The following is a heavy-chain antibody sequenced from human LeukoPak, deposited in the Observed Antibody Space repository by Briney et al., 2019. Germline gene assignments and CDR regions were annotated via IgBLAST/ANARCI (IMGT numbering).Heavy chain of an antibody. D-gene: IGHD3-22*01. CDR1: TFIDNL. Sequence: TFIDNLMTRVPQARAEGLGWISGNNGSGTTTCYADSVKGRFTISRDNSKNTLYLQMNNLRAEDTALYYCAKDGLYYDGSTHMYHLDSWGQGTLVAVSS. J-gene: IGHJ4*02. CDR2: NNGSGTTT. V-gene: IGHV3-23*01. CDR3: AKDGLYYDGSTHMYHLDS.